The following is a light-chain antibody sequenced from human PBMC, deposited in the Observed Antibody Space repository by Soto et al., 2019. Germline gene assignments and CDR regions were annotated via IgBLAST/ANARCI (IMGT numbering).Light chain of an antibody. CDR1: QSINSN. CDR2: GAS. Sequence: VMPKSPATLSVPPVAIYNTSCRASQSINSNLAWYTQRPGQAPRLLIYGASTRATGIPARFSVSGSGTEFTLTISSLQSEEFAVYDCQQYNNWWTVVQGNKGDIK. J-gene: IGKJ1*01. CDR3: QQYNNWWT. V-gene: IGKV3-15*01.